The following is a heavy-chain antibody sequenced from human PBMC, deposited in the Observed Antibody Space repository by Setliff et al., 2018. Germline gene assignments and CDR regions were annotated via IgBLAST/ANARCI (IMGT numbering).Heavy chain of an antibody. J-gene: IGHJ4*02. V-gene: IGHV1-46*01. Sequence: ASVKVSCQASVYTFTTYYMHWVRQAPGQGLEWMGVINPGDGSTTYAQKFQGRVKMTRDTSTNTVYMQLNSLRFEDRAVYYCARENTAKNFWGEESDYWGQGTLVTVSS. D-gene: IGHD3-3*01. CDR3: ARENTAKNFWGEESDY. CDR2: INPGDGST. CDR1: VYTFTTYY.